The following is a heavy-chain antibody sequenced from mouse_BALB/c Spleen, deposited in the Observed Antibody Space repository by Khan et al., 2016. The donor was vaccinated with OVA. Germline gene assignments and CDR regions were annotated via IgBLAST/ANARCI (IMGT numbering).Heavy chain of an antibody. D-gene: IGHD1-3*01. V-gene: IGHV1-5*01. J-gene: IGHJ3*01. CDR1: GYSFTSYL. CDR3: TRGGYSSFAY. CDR2: ISPGNSDT. Sequence: VQLQQSGTMLARPGASVKMSCKASGYSFTSYLIHWVKQRPGQGLEWIGDISPGNSDTSYNQKFKEKTKLTAGTSARTDYMELSSLTNEDSAVYDGTRGGYSSFAYWGQGTLVTVSA.